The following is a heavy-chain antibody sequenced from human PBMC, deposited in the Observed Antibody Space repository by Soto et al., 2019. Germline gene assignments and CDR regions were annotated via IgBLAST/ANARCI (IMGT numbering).Heavy chain of an antibody. CDR2: ISSSGSFM. CDR3: ARDPPTGTTLDWADS. D-gene: IGHD1-7*01. Sequence: LKISCAASGFSFSSDSMGWVRQAPGKGLEWVSSISSSGSFMNYADSVKGRFTISRDNAKNSLYLQMSGLKDEDTAVYYCARDPPTGTTLDWADSWGQGTLVTVSS. CDR1: GFSFSSDS. J-gene: IGHJ4*02. V-gene: IGHV3-21*01.